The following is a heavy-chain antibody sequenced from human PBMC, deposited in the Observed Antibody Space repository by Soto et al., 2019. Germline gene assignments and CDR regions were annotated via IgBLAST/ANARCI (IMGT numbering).Heavy chain of an antibody. D-gene: IGHD6-6*01. J-gene: IGHJ3*02. CDR1: GFTFSDHY. CDR2: TRNKANSYTT. Sequence: GGSLRLSCAASGFTFSDHYMDWVRQAPGKGLEWVGRTRNKANSYTTEYAASVKGRFTISRDDSKNSLYLQMNSLKTEDTAVYYCARGIAAHVGDAFDIWGQGTMVTVSS. V-gene: IGHV3-72*01. CDR3: ARGIAAHVGDAFDI.